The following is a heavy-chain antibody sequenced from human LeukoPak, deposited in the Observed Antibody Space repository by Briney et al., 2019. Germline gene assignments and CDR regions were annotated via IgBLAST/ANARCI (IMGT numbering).Heavy chain of an antibody. D-gene: IGHD3-22*01. CDR1: GGSVSSSGYS. Sequence: SETLSLTCTVSGGSVSSSGYSWNWIRQPPGKTLEWIGYTYYSGRTNYNPSLKSRVTMSLDTSKSQVSLKLTSVTAADTAVYYCASRAYDSTGFYFADYWGQGTLVTVSS. CDR3: ASRAYDSTGFYFADY. V-gene: IGHV4-61*08. CDR2: TYYSGRT. J-gene: IGHJ4*02.